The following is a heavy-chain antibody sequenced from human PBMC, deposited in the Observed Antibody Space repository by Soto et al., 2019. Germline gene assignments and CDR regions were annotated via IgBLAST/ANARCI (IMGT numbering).Heavy chain of an antibody. D-gene: IGHD5-12*01. CDR1: GGSISSYY. V-gene: IGHV4-59*01. CDR3: ASVGRMATDNQPSLNFDY. Sequence: SETLSLTCTVSGGSISSYYWSWMRQPPGKRLEWIGYIYYSGSTNYNPSLKSRVTISVDTSKNQFSLKLSSVTAADTAVYYCASVGRMATDNQPSLNFDYSGQGTLVTVSS. J-gene: IGHJ4*02. CDR2: IYYSGST.